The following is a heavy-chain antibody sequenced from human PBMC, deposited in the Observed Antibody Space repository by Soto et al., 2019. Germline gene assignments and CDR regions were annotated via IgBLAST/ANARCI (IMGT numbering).Heavy chain of an antibody. CDR2: ISAYNGNT. Sequence: ASVKVSCKASGYTFTSYGISWVRQAPGQGLEWMGWISAYNGNTNYAQKLQGRVTMTTDTSTSTAYMELRSLRSDDTAVYYCARAEGGLRYFDWLSYGTGAFDIWGQGTMVTVSS. CDR3: ARAEGGLRYFDWLSYGTGAFDI. V-gene: IGHV1-18*01. J-gene: IGHJ3*02. D-gene: IGHD3-9*01. CDR1: GYTFTSYG.